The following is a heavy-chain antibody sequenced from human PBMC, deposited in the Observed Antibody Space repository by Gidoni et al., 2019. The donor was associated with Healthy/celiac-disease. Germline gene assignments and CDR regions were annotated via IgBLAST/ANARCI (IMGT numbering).Heavy chain of an antibody. Sequence: EVQLVESGGGLVKPGGSLRLSCAASGFTFSSYIMNWVRQAPGKGLDGVSSISSSSSYIYYADSVKGRFTISRDNAKNSLYLQMNSLRAEDTAVYYCARGIAAAGPWVAYWGQGTLVTVSS. CDR2: ISSSSSYI. CDR3: ARGIAAAGPWVAY. CDR1: GFTFSSYI. D-gene: IGHD6-13*01. J-gene: IGHJ4*02. V-gene: IGHV3-21*01.